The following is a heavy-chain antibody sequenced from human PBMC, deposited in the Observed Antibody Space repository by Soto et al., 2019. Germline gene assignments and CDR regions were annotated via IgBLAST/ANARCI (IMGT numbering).Heavy chain of an antibody. V-gene: IGHV1-69*06. CDR3: ARGGYNSWAYYYYGMDV. D-gene: IGHD5-12*01. J-gene: IGHJ6*02. CDR2: IIPIFGAA. CDR1: GGTFSSYA. Sequence: GASVKVSCKASGGTFSSYAISWVRQAPGQGLEWMGGIIPIFGAANYAQKFQGRVTITADKSTSTAYMELSSLRSEDTAVYYCARGGYNSWAYYYYGMDVWRQGTTVTVSS.